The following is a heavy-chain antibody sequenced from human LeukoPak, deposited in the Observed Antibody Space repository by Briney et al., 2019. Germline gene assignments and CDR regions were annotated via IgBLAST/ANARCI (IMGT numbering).Heavy chain of an antibody. CDR1: GFTVDSNY. V-gene: IGHV3-53*01. CDR2: IYTGGNT. Sequence: GGSLRLSCAASGFTVDSNYLSWVRQAPGKWLEWVSTIYTGGNTYYAASVKGRFTISRDFSKNTVFLHMNSLRAEDTAMYYCARGDDSGYYDYFDYWGQGALVTVSS. D-gene: IGHD3-22*01. J-gene: IGHJ4*02. CDR3: ARGDDSGYYDYFDY.